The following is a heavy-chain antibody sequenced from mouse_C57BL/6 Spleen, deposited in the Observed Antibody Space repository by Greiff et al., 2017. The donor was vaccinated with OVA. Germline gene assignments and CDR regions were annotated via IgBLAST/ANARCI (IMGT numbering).Heavy chain of an antibody. Sequence: QVQLQQSGAELVKPGASVKLSCKASGYTFTEYTIHWVKQRPGQGLEWIGWFYPGSGSIKYNEKFKGKATLTADKSSSTVYMELSSLTSEDSAVYFYARNEDCSSYVWDFDVWGTGTTVTVSS. J-gene: IGHJ1*03. D-gene: IGHD1-1*01. V-gene: IGHV1-62-2*01. CDR3: ARNEDCSSYVWDFDV. CDR1: GYTFTEYT. CDR2: FYPGSGSI.